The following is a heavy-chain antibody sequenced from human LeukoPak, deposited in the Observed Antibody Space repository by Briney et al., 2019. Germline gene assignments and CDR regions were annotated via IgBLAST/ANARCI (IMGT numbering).Heavy chain of an antibody. CDR1: GFTFSDYY. CDR2: ISSSGSTI. Sequence: PGGSLRLSCAASGFTFSDYYMSWIHQAPGKGLEWVSYISSSGSTIYYADSVKGRFTISRDNAKNSLYLQMNSLRAEDTAVYYCARAVFWSGYYTSGNWFDPWGQGTLVTVSS. D-gene: IGHD3-3*01. J-gene: IGHJ5*02. CDR3: ARAVFWSGYYTSGNWFDP. V-gene: IGHV3-11*01.